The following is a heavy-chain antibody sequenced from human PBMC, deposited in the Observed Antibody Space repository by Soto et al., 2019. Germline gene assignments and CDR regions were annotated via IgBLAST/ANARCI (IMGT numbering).Heavy chain of an antibody. V-gene: IGHV4-31*03. CDR3: ARVFSDSSSFFDP. CDR2: IYYSGST. CDR1: GGSISSGNYY. J-gene: IGHJ5*02. D-gene: IGHD6-13*01. Sequence: PSETLSLTCTVSGGSISSGNYYWSWIRQHPGKGLEWIGYIYYSGSTSYNPSLKSRVTISVDTSKNHFSLKLSSVTAADTAVYYRARVFSDSSSFFDPWGQGTLVTVSS.